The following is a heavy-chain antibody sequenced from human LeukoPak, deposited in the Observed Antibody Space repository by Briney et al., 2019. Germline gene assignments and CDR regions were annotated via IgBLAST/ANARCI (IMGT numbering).Heavy chain of an antibody. CDR3: AKRALGSYYFDY. J-gene: IGHJ4*02. D-gene: IGHD3-16*02. Sequence: SETLSLTCTVSGGSIISSDYHWGWVRQPPGKGLEWIGTISYSGNTDYNPSLRSRVTISVDTSNNQFSLKLSSVTAADTAVYYCAKRALGSYYFDYWGQGTLVTVSS. CDR2: ISYSGNT. V-gene: IGHV4-39*07. CDR1: GGSIISSDYH.